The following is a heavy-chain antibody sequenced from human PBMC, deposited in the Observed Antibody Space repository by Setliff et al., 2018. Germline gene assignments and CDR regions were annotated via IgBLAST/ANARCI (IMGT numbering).Heavy chain of an antibody. CDR3: ARDLGIAVAGQRDYFDY. V-gene: IGHV3-23*01. Sequence: GGSLRLSCAASGYTSSIYAMTWVRQAPGKGLEWVSIISASGGTTYYADSVKGRFTISRDNSKNTLYLQMISLRAADTAVYYCARDLGIAVAGQRDYFDYWGQGTLVTVSS. J-gene: IGHJ4*02. CDR1: GYTSSIYA. D-gene: IGHD6-19*01. CDR2: ISASGGTT.